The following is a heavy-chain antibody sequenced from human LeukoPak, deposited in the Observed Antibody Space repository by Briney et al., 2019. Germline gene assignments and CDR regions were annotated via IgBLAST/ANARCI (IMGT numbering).Heavy chain of an antibody. V-gene: IGHV3-48*01. CDR3: ARDSTLIIPYYYGMDV. J-gene: IGHJ6*02. CDR2: ISSGSTTI. CDR1: GFTFSSYG. Sequence: PGGSLRLSCAASGFTFSSYGMNWVRQAPGKGLEWVSYISSGSTTIYYADSVKGRFTISRDNSKNTLYLQMNSLRAEDTAVYYCARDSTLIIPYYYGMDVWGQGTTVTVSS. D-gene: IGHD3-16*01.